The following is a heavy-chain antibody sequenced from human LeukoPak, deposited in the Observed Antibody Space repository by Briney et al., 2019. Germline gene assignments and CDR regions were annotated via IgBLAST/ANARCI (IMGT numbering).Heavy chain of an antibody. Sequence: ASVKVSCKASGYTFTGYYMHWVRQAPGHGLEWMGRINPNSGGTNYAQKFQGRVTMTRDTSISTAYMELSRLRSDDTAVYYCARLAAADRDVDYWGQGTLVTVSS. CDR1: GYTFTGYY. D-gene: IGHD6-13*01. J-gene: IGHJ4*02. CDR3: ARLAAADRDVDY. CDR2: INPNSGGT. V-gene: IGHV1-2*06.